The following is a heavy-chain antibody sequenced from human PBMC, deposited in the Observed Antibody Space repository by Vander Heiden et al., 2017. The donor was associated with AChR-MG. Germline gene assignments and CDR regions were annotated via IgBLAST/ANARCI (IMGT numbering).Heavy chain of an antibody. J-gene: IGHJ3*02. CDR3: TRGAPDYSGWSYGYHI. Sequence: EVQLVESGGGLVQPGGSLRLSCAASGFTFSTYWMHWVRQAPGKGLVWVSRIKTDGSSTTYADSVKGRFTISRDNAKKTLYLQMNSLRAEDTAIYYCTRGAPDYSGWSYGYHIWGQGTMVTVSS. CDR2: IKTDGSST. CDR1: GFTFSTYW. D-gene: IGHD5-12*01. V-gene: IGHV3-74*03.